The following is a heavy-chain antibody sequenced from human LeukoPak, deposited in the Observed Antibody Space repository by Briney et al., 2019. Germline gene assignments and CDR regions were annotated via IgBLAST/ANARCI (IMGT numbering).Heavy chain of an antibody. J-gene: IGHJ3*01. Sequence: GASVKVSCKASGYTFTSYAMNWVRQAPGQGLEWMGWIDTNTGNPTYAQGFTGRFVFSLDTSVTTAYLQISGLKAEDTAVYFCARDGDILRYLDWIGNAFDVWGQGTMVTVSS. D-gene: IGHD3-9*01. CDR2: IDTNTGNP. CDR1: GYTFTSYA. CDR3: ARDGDILRYLDWIGNAFDV. V-gene: IGHV7-4-1*02.